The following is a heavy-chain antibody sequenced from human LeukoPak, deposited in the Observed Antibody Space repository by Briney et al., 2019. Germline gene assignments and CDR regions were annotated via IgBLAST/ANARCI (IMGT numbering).Heavy chain of an antibody. J-gene: IGHJ4*02. CDR2: VNESGGT. D-gene: IGHD3-10*01. CDR1: IDSFSNYH. Sequence: PSETLSLTCAVYIDSFSNYHWNWIRQTPAKGMEWIGEVNESGGTNISPSLRSRVILSVDTSKNQFSLKLISVTVADTAVYYCARVEGSESYQVDYWGQGTLVTVSS. V-gene: IGHV4-34*01. CDR3: ARVEGSESYQVDY.